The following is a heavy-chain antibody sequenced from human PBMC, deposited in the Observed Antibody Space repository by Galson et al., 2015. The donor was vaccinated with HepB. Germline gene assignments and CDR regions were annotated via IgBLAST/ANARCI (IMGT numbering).Heavy chain of an antibody. D-gene: IGHD1-1*01. CDR3: ARAPHDAVASDI. Sequence: SVKVSCKASGYTFTGYFMHWVRQAPGQGLEWMGRINPNSGDTHYAQKFQGRVTLTRDTSISTAYMELNSLRSDDTAVHYCARAPHDAVASDIWGQGTMVTVSS. J-gene: IGHJ3*02. CDR2: INPNSGDT. CDR1: GYTFTGYF. V-gene: IGHV1-2*06.